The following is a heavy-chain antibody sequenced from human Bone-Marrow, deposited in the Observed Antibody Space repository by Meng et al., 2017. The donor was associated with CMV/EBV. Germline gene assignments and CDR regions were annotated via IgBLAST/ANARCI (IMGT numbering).Heavy chain of an antibody. CDR3: ARQDRSNFGMDV. CDR1: GGSVSSGSYY. V-gene: IGHV4-61*01. CDR2: IYYSGST. Sequence: SETLSLTCTVSGGSVSSGSYYWSWIRQPPGKGLEWIGYIYYSGSTNYNPSLKSRVTISVDTSKNQFSLKLSSVTAADTAVYYCARQDRSNFGMDVWGQGTTVTVSS. J-gene: IGHJ6*02. D-gene: IGHD3/OR15-3a*01.